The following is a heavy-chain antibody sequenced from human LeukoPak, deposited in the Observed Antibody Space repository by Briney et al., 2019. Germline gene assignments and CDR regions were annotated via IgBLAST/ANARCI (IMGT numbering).Heavy chain of an antibody. J-gene: IGHJ6*02. CDR3: ARDPSTSHYYYGMDV. CDR2: IIPIRGIA. Sequence: SVKASCKASGGTFSSYTISWVRQARGQGLEWMGRIIPIRGIANYAQKFQGRVTIIADKSTSTAYMELSSLRSEDTAVYYCARDPSTSHYYYGMDVWGQGTTVTVSS. D-gene: IGHD2-2*01. CDR1: GGTFSSYT. V-gene: IGHV1-69*04.